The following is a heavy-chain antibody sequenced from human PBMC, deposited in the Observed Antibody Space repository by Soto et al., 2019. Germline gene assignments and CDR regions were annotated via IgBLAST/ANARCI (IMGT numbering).Heavy chain of an antibody. J-gene: IGHJ4*01. CDR2: IYYSGST. CDR1: GGSISSYY. V-gene: IGHV4-59*01. D-gene: IGHD3-10*01. Sequence: SETLSLTCTVSGGSISSYYWSWIRQPPGKGLEWIGYIYYSGSTNYNPSLKSRVTISVDTSKNQFSLKLSSVTAADTAVYYCAEGQGGAFFGYLGQGTLVTVSS. CDR3: AEGQGGAFFGY.